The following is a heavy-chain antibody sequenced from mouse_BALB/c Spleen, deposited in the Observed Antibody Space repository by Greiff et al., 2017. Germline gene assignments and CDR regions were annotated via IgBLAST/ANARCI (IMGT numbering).Heavy chain of an antibody. CDR3: ARRGRWDAMDY. V-gene: IGHV14-3*02. Sequence: EVQLHQSGAELVKPGASVKLSCTASGFNIKDTYMHWVKQRPEQGLEWIGRIDPANGNTKYDPKFQGKATITADTSSNTAYLQLSSLTSEDTAVYYCARRGRWDAMDYWGQGTSVTVSS. CDR1: GFNIKDTY. D-gene: IGHD3-3*01. J-gene: IGHJ4*01. CDR2: IDPANGNT.